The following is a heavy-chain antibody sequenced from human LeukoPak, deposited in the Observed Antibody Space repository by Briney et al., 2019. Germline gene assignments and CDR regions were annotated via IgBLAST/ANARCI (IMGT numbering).Heavy chain of an antibody. CDR3: AREGTGGYGDYSITYYYYGMDA. CDR2: IYSGGST. V-gene: IGHV3-53*01. Sequence: GGSLRLSCAASGFTFSSYGMHWVRQAPGKGLEWVSVIYSGGSTYYADSVKGRFTISRDNSKNTLYLQMNSLRAEDTAVYYCAREGTGGYGDYSITYYYYGMDAWGQGTTVTVSS. J-gene: IGHJ6*02. D-gene: IGHD4-17*01. CDR1: GFTFSSYG.